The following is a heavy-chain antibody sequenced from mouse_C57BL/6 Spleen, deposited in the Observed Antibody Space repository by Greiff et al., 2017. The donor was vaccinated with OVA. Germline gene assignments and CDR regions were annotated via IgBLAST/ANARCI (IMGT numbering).Heavy chain of an antibody. J-gene: IGHJ3*01. Sequence: VKLQQPGAELVKPGASVKLSCKASGYTFTSYWMHWVKQRPGQGLEWIGMIHPNSGSTNYNEKFKSKDTLTVDKSSSTAYMQLSSLTSEDSAVYYCARSDYYGSVPWFAYWGQGTLVTVSA. CDR1: GYTFTSYW. V-gene: IGHV1-64*01. CDR3: ARSDYYGSVPWFAY. CDR2: IHPNSGST. D-gene: IGHD1-1*01.